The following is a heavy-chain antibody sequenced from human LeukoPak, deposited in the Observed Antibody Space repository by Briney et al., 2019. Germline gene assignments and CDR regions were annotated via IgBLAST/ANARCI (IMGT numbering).Heavy chain of an antibody. CDR2: INPNSGGT. J-gene: IGHJ5*02. D-gene: IGHD3-10*01. Sequence: ASVTVSCKASGYTFTAYYMHWVRQAPGQGLEWMGWINPNSGGTNYAQKFQGRVTMTRDTSISTAYMELSRLRSDDTAVYYCARVRELVEGWFDPWGQGTLVTVSS. V-gene: IGHV1-2*02. CDR3: ARVRELVEGWFDP. CDR1: GYTFTAYY.